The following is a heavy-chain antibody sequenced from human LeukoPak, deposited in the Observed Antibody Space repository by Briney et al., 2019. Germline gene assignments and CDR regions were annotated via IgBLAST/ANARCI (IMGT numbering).Heavy chain of an antibody. CDR1: GGSISSYY. J-gene: IGHJ4*02. Sequence: SETLSLTCTVSGGSISSYYWSWIRQPPGKGLEWIGYIYYSGSTNYNPSLKSRVTISVDTSKNQFSLKLSSVTAADTAVYYCARDRGNYYDSSGYSGFDYWGQGTLVTVSS. CDR3: ARDRGNYYDSSGYSGFDY. D-gene: IGHD3-22*01. CDR2: IYYSGST. V-gene: IGHV4-59*12.